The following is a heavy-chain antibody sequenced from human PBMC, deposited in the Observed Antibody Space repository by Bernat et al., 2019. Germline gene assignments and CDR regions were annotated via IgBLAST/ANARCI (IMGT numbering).Heavy chain of an antibody. V-gene: IGHV4-31*01. CDR3: ARGIVATGYYFDY. Sequence: QVQLQESGPGLVKPSQTLSLTCTVSGGSISSGGYYWSWIRQHPGKGLEWIGYIYYSGSTYYNPSLKSLVTISVATSKPPFSLKLSSVTAAATAVYYCARGIVATGYYFDYWGQGTLVTVSS. CDR2: IYYSGST. D-gene: IGHD5-12*01. CDR1: GGSISSGGYY. J-gene: IGHJ4*02.